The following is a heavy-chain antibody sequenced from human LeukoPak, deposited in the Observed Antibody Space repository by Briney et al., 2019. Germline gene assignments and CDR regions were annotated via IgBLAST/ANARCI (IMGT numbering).Heavy chain of an antibody. CDR3: ARGYDYVYYSDY. Sequence: PGGSLRLSCAASGFTFDDYAMHWVRQAPGKGLEWVSGISWNSGSIGYADSVKGRFTISRDNAKNSLYLQMNSLRAEDTAVYYCARGYDYVYYSDYWGQGTLVTVSS. D-gene: IGHD3-16*01. CDR2: ISWNSGSI. J-gene: IGHJ4*02. CDR1: GFTFDDYA. V-gene: IGHV3-9*01.